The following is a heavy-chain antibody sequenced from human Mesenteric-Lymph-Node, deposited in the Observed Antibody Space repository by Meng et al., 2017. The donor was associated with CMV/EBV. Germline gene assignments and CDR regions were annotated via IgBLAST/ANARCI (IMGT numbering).Heavy chain of an antibody. Sequence: GESLKISCAASGFTFSSYDMHWVRQATGKGLEWVSAIGTAGDTYYPGSVKGRFTISRENAKNSLYLQMNSLRAGDTAVYYCAVGVYVDTAMVGFDYWGQGTLVTVSS. D-gene: IGHD5-18*01. J-gene: IGHJ4*02. V-gene: IGHV3-13*01. CDR3: AVGVYVDTAMVGFDY. CDR1: GFTFSSYD. CDR2: IGTAGDT.